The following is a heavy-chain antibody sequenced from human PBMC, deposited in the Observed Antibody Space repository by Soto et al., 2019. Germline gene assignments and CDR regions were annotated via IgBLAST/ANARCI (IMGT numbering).Heavy chain of an antibody. V-gene: IGHV4-61*01. Sequence: PSETLSLTCTVSGGSVRSDSFYWSWIRQPPGKGLEWIAFIYHSGSTNYNPSLNSRVTISVDTSKNRFSLKLTSVTAADTAIYYCARARYDNSGYYAEHYPDYWGQGTLVTVPQ. J-gene: IGHJ4*02. CDR2: IYHSGST. CDR3: ARARYDNSGYYAEHYPDY. CDR1: GGSVRSDSFY. D-gene: IGHD3-22*01.